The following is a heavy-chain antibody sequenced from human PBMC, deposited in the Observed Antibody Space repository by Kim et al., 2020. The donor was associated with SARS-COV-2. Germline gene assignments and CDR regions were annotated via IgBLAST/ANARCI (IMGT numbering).Heavy chain of an antibody. CDR1: GGSFSDYN. V-gene: IGHV4-34*01. CDR3: ARGRAGVVPAPVLGLGPYYDYYAMDV. J-gene: IGHJ6*02. D-gene: IGHD2-2*02. CDR2: INHSGST. Sequence: SETLSLTCAVYGGSFSDYNWSWIRQPPGKGLEWIGEINHSGSTNVSPSVKSRITISVDTSKSQFSLRLKSMNATDTAVYYCARGRAGVVPAPVLGLGPYYDYYAMDVWGRGTPVAVSS.